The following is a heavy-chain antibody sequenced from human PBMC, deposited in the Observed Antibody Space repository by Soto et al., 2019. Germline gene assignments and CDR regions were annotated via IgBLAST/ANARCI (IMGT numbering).Heavy chain of an antibody. J-gene: IGHJ4*02. Sequence: QIQLVQSGAEVKKPGASVKVSCKASGYTFSSYHITWVRQAPGQGLEWMGWISAYNGNTNYAQNLQGRVTMTTDPSTSTAYMELRSLRFDGTAVYFWARDPPPVDYRGQGTLVPVSS. CDR2: ISAYNGNT. V-gene: IGHV1-18*01. CDR1: GYTFSSYH. CDR3: ARDPPPVDY.